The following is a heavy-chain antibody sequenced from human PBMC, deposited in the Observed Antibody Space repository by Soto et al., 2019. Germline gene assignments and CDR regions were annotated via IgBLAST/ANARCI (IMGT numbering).Heavy chain of an antibody. CDR2: IVVGSGNT. CDR1: GFTFTSSA. Sequence: GASVKVSCKASGFTFTSSAMQWVRQARGQRLEWIGWIVVGSGNTNYAQKFQERVTITRDMSTSTAYMELSSLRSEDTAVYYCAAPSLTMVRGVIIGAIDIWGQGTMVTVSS. J-gene: IGHJ3*02. CDR3: AAPSLTMVRGVIIGAIDI. D-gene: IGHD3-10*01. V-gene: IGHV1-58*02.